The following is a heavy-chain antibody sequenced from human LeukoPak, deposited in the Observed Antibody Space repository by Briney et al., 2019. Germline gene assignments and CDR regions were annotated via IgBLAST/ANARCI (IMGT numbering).Heavy chain of an antibody. D-gene: IGHD3-10*01. CDR1: GGSISSSSYY. CDR2: INHSGST. Sequence: PSETLSLTCTVSGGSISSSSYYWSWIRQPPGKGLEWIGEINHSGSTNYNPSLKSRVTISVDTSKNQFSLKLSSVTAADTAVYYCARRSGLARYGSGSYYNWRSYYFDYWGQGTLVTVSS. CDR3: ARRSGLARYGSGSYYNWRSYYFDY. V-gene: IGHV4-39*07. J-gene: IGHJ4*02.